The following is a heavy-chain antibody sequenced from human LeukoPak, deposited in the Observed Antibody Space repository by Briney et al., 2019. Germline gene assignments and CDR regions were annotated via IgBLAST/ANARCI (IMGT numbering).Heavy chain of an antibody. D-gene: IGHD3-10*01. CDR1: GYTFTGYY. J-gene: IGHJ4*02. CDR3: ARTRDFDY. V-gene: IGHV1-2*02. Sequence: VASVKVSCKASGYTFTGYYMHWVRQAPGQGLEWMGWINPNSGGTNYAQNFQGRVTMARDTSISTAYMELSSLRSDDTAIYYCARTRDFDYWGQGTLVTVSS. CDR2: INPNSGGT.